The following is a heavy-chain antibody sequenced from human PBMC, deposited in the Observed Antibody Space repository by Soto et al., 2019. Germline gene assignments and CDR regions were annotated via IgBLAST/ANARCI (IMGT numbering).Heavy chain of an antibody. CDR2: KSYDGSNK. D-gene: IGHD2-2*01. Sequence: GGSLRLSCAASGFTFSSYGMHWVRQAPGKGLEWVAVKSYDGSNKYYADSVKGRFTISRDNSKNTLYLQMNSLRAEDTAVYYCAKDLHTYCSSTSCYVFDYWGQGTLVTVSS. J-gene: IGHJ4*02. CDR3: AKDLHTYCSSTSCYVFDY. CDR1: GFTFSSYG. V-gene: IGHV3-30*18.